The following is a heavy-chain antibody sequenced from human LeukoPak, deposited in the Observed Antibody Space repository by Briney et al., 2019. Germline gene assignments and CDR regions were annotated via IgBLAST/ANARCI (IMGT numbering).Heavy chain of an antibody. CDR2: FDPEDGET. V-gene: IGHV1-24*01. CDR3: ATSQYSTTTPFDY. CDR1: GYTLTELS. Sequence: GASVKVSCKVSGYTLTELSMHWVRQAPGKGLEWMGGFDPEDGETIYAQKFQGRVTMTEATSTDTAYMELSSLRSEDTAVYYCATSQYSTTTPFDYWGQGTLVTVSS. J-gene: IGHJ4*02. D-gene: IGHD1-1*01.